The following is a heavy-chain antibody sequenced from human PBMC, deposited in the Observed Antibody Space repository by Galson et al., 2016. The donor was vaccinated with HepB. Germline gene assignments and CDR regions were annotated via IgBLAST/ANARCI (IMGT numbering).Heavy chain of an antibody. J-gene: IGHJ4*02. CDR2: ISSSSNSI. V-gene: IGHV3-48*02. D-gene: IGHD3-9*01. CDR1: GFTFSSYS. Sequence: SLRLSCAASGFTFSSYSMNWVRQAPGKGLEWVSYISSSSNSIYYADSVTGRFTISRDNAKNSLYLQMNSLRDEDTAVYYCARVSDDGGYDILPVQYWGQGTLVTVSS. CDR3: ARVSDDGGYDILPVQY.